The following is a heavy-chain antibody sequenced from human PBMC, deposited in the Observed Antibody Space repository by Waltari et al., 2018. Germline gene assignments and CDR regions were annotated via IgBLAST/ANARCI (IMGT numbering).Heavy chain of an antibody. CDR3: ARPNNWGLIY. CDR2: IYYSGNT. D-gene: IGHD7-27*01. V-gene: IGHV4-39*01. Sequence: QLQLQESGPGLVKPSETLSLTCTVSGGSISSSSYYWGWIRQPPGKGLEWIGSIYYSGNTYYNPSLKSRVTISVDKSKNQFSLKLSSVTAADTAVYYCARPNNWGLIYWGQGTLVTVSS. J-gene: IGHJ4*02. CDR1: GGSISSSSYY.